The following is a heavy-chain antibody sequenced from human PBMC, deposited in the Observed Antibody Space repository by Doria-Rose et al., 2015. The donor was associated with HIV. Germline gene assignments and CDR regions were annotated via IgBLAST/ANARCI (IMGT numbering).Heavy chain of an antibody. D-gene: IGHD3-3*01. CDR3: ARMGSYRELDY. Sequence: GLVKPSETLSLTCSVSGASVSSRGYYWNWIHQVPGKGLESLGYTYYTGTSDYSPSLKSRLNMAADTSRNQFSLKLSFVTVADTAVYYCARMGSYRELDYWGQGALVIVSA. J-gene: IGHJ4*02. CDR2: TYYTGTS. V-gene: IGHV4-31*03. CDR1: GASVSSRGYY.